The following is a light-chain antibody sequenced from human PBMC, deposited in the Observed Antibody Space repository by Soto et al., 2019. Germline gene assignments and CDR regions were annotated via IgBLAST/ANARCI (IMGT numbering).Light chain of an antibody. CDR1: QSNSSW. V-gene: IGKV1-5*03. J-gene: IGKJ4*01. CDR2: KAS. Sequence: DIQMTQSPSTLSASVGDGVTITCRASQSNSSWLAWYQQKPGKAPKLLIYKASSLESGVPSRFSGSGSGTEFTLTISSLQPDDFAIYYCQQYKSFSLTFGGGTKVEIK. CDR3: QQYKSFSLT.